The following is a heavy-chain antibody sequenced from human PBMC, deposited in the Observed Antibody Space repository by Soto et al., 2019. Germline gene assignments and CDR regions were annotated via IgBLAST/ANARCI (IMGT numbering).Heavy chain of an antibody. CDR1: GGTFSSYA. D-gene: IGHD2-2*01. J-gene: IGHJ5*02. Sequence: GASVKVSCKASGGTFSSYAISWVRQAPGQGLEWMGGIIPIFGTANYAQKFQGRVTITADESTSTAYMELSSLRSEDTAVYYCARDEGSTNNWFDPWGQGTLVTVSS. CDR3: ARDEGSTNNWFDP. V-gene: IGHV1-69*13. CDR2: IIPIFGTA.